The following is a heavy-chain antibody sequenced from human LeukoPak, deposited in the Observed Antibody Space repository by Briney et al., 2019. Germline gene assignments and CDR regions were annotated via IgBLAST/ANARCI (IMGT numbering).Heavy chain of an antibody. V-gene: IGHV1-2*02. CDR2: INPNNGGT. J-gene: IGHJ5*02. CDR3: ARGHNSIRTFGEVIKSRTRWFDP. Sequence: AAVKVSCKSSGYTFNGYYMHWVRQAPGQGLEWMGWINPNNGGTKYAQNFQGRVTMTRDTSISTAYMELDRLRFDDTAVYYCARGHNSIRTFGEVIKSRTRWFDPWGQGTLVTVSS. CDR1: GYTFNGYY. D-gene: IGHD3-3*01.